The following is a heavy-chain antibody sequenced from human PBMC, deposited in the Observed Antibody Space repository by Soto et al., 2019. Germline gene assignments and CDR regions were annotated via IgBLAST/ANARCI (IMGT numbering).Heavy chain of an antibody. CDR1: GFTVSSNY. CDR3: ASLGGDYDYVWGSYRYLVDY. CDR2: IYSGGST. D-gene: IGHD3-16*02. Sequence: EVQLVESGGGLVQPGGSLRLSCASSGFTVSSNYMSWVRQAPGKGLEWVSVIYSGGSTYYADSVKGRFTISRDNSKNSLYLQMTGLRAGDTAVYYCASLGGDYDYVWGSYRYLVDYWGQGTLVTVSS. J-gene: IGHJ4*02. V-gene: IGHV3-66*01.